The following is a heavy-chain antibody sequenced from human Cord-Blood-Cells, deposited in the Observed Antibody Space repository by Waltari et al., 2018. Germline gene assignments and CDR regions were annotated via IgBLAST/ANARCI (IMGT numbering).Heavy chain of an antibody. V-gene: IGHV1-2*02. Sequence: QVQLVQAGAAVKKPGASVKVACKASGYNFTGYYMHWVQQAPGQGLEWMGWINPNSGGTNYAQKFQGRVTMTRDTSISTAYMELSRLRSDDTAVYYCARVRNRYSSSWYDYWGQGTLVTVSS. J-gene: IGHJ4*02. D-gene: IGHD6-13*01. CDR1: GYNFTGYY. CDR2: INPNSGGT. CDR3: ARVRNRYSSSWYDY.